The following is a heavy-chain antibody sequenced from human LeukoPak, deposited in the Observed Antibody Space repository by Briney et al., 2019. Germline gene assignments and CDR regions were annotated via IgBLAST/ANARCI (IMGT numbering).Heavy chain of an antibody. CDR3: ARDPNYSSSSFYYYGMDV. J-gene: IGHJ6*02. V-gene: IGHV3-74*01. CDR2: ITNDGSST. Sequence: PGGSLRLSCAASGLTFSSHWMHWVRQAPGKGLVWVSRITNDGSSTTYADSVKGRFTISRDNAKNSLYLQMNSLRAEDTAVYYCARDPNYSSSSFYYYGMDVWGQGTTVTVSS. D-gene: IGHD6-6*01. CDR1: GLTFSSHW.